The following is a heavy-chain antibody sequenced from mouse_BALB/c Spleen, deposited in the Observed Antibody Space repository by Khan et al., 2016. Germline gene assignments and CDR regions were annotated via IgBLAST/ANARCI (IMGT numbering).Heavy chain of an antibody. Sequence: QVQLKQSGPGLVAPSQSLSITCTVSGFSLTGYGVNWVRQPPGKGLEWLGKIWGDGRTDYNSALKSSVSISKDNSKSQVFLKMNSLQTDDTANYYCSSDYDGFAYWGQGTLVIVSA. CDR3: SSDYDGFAY. V-gene: IGHV2-6-7*01. D-gene: IGHD2-12*01. J-gene: IGHJ3*01. CDR1: GFSLTGYG. CDR2: IWGDGRT.